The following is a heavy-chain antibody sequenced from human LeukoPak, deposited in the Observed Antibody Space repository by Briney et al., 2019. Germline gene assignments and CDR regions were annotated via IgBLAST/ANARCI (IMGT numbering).Heavy chain of an antibody. CDR2: IYYSANT. CDR1: GDSLITKTYY. Sequence: SETLSLTCTVAGDSLITKTYYWGWKRQPPGKDLEGIRSIYYSANTHSNPSLKSRVTISVDTSENQFFLKLISVTAADTAVYYCARHFPLIAYTGWTQECFDRWGQGNLVTVSS. D-gene: IGHD2-8*02. V-gene: IGHV4-39*01. CDR3: ARHFPLIAYTGWTQECFDR. J-gene: IGHJ5*02.